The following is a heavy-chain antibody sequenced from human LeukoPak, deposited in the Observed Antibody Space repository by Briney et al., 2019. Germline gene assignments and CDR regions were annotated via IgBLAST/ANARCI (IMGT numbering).Heavy chain of an antibody. CDR2: ISPYNGNT. Sequence: GASVKVACKASGYTFTNYHFSWVRQAPGQGLEWMGWISPYNGNTNYAQKFHGRVAMTTDTSTSTAYMELTSLRSDDTAIYYCARGDSTPDYWGQGTLVTVSS. CDR1: GYTFTNYH. CDR3: ARGDSTPDY. D-gene: IGHD2-21*01. J-gene: IGHJ4*02. V-gene: IGHV1-18*01.